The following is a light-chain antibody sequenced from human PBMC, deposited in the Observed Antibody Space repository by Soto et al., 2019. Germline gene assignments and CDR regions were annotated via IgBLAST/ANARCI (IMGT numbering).Light chain of an antibody. Sequence: SYELTQPPSVSVSPGQTASITCSGDKLGDKYACWYQQKPGQSPVLVIYQDSKRPSGIPERFSGSNSGNTATLTISGTQAMDEADYYCQASVVFGGGTKLTAL. J-gene: IGLJ2*01. V-gene: IGLV3-1*01. CDR1: KLGDKY. CDR2: QDS. CDR3: QASVV.